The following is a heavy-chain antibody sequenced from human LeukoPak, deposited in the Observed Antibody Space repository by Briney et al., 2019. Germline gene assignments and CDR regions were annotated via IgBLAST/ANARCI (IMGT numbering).Heavy chain of an antibody. Sequence: GGSLRLSCAASGFTVSSNYMSWVRQAPGKGLEWVSVIYSGGSTYYADSVKGRFTISRDNSKNTLYLQMNSLRAEDTAVYYCAGEEYDSSGYYFDYWGQGTLVTVSS. CDR3: AGEEYDSSGYYFDY. J-gene: IGHJ4*02. D-gene: IGHD3-22*01. CDR2: IYSGGST. CDR1: GFTVSSNY. V-gene: IGHV3-53*01.